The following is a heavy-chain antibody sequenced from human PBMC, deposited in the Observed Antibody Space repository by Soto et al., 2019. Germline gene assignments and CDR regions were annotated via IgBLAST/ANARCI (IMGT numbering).Heavy chain of an antibody. CDR1: GFTFSSYA. Sequence: EVQLLESGGGLVQPGGSLRLSCAASGFTFSSYAMSWVRQAPGKGLEWVSAISGSGGSTYYADSVKGRFTISRDNSKNTLYLQMNRLRAEDTAVYYCAKGGHYGSGSFPSPYYYYGMDVWGQGTTVTVSS. V-gene: IGHV3-23*01. D-gene: IGHD3-10*01. J-gene: IGHJ6*02. CDR2: ISGSGGST. CDR3: AKGGHYGSGSFPSPYYYYGMDV.